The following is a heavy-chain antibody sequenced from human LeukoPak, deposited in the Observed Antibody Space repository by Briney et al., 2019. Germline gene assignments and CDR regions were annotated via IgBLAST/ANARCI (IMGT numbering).Heavy chain of an antibody. V-gene: IGHV4-59*01. J-gene: IGHJ5*02. Sequence: PSETLSLTCTVSGGSTSSYYWSWIRQPSGKGLEWIGYIYYSGSTNYNPSLKSRVTISVDTSKNQFSLKLSSVSAADTAVYYCARTSSTSGDVWFDPWGQGTLVTVSS. CDR1: GGSTSSYY. D-gene: IGHD2-2*01. CDR2: IYYSGST. CDR3: ARTSSTSGDVWFDP.